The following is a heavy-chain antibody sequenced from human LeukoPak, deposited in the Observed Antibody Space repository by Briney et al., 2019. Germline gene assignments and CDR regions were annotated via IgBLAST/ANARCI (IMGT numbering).Heavy chain of an antibody. J-gene: IGHJ4*02. CDR2: IIPIFGTA. Sequence: ASVKVSCKTSGYSFIGYYIHWLRQAPGQGLEWMGGIIPIFGTANYAQKFQGRVTITADESTSTAYMELSSLRSEDTAVYYCARDARGYSYGTETFDYWGQGTLVTVSS. V-gene: IGHV1-69*13. D-gene: IGHD5-18*01. CDR3: ARDARGYSYGTETFDY. CDR1: GYSFIGYY.